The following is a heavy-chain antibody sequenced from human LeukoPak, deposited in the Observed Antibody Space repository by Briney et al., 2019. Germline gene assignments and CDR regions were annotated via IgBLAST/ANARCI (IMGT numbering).Heavy chain of an antibody. J-gene: IGHJ4*02. CDR1: GGTFSSYA. CDR3: ARSSPSIAAAGLFDY. V-gene: IGHV1-69*06. Sequence: SVKVSCKASGGTFSSYAISWVRQAPGQGLEWMGGIIPIFGTANYAQKFQGRVTITADKSTSTAYMELRSLRSDDTAVYYCARSSPSIAAAGLFDYWGQGTLVTVSS. D-gene: IGHD6-13*01. CDR2: IIPIFGTA.